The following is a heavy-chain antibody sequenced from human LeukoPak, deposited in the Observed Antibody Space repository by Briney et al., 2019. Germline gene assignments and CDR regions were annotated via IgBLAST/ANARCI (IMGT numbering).Heavy chain of an antibody. Sequence: SETLSLTCAVYGGSFSGYYWSWIRQPPGKGLEWIGEINHSGSTNCNPSLKSRVTISVDTSKNQFSLKLSSVTAADTAVYYCARGRETTRFDPWGQGTLVTVSS. CDR1: GGSFSGYY. CDR2: INHSGST. J-gene: IGHJ5*02. V-gene: IGHV4-34*01. D-gene: IGHD4-17*01. CDR3: ARGRETTRFDP.